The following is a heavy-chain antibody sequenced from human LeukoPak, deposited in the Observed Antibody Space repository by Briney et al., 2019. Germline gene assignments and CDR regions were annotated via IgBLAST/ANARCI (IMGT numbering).Heavy chain of an antibody. D-gene: IGHD6-19*01. CDR3: AKGLEQWLENDAFDI. CDR1: GFTFSSYW. V-gene: IGHV3-74*01. J-gene: IGHJ3*02. Sequence: GRSLRLSCAASGFTFSSYWMHWVRQAPGKGLVWVSRINSDGSSTSYADSVKGRFTISRDNAKNSLYLQMNSLRAEDMALYYCAKGLEQWLENDAFDIWGQGTMVTVSS. CDR2: INSDGSST.